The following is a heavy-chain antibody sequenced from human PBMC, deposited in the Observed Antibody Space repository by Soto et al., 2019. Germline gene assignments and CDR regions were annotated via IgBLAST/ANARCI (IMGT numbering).Heavy chain of an antibody. Sequence: SETLSLTCAVYGGSFSGYYWSWIRQPPGKGLEWIGEINHSGSTNYNPSLKSRVTISVDTSKNQFSLKLSSVTAADTAVYYCARRLYPTAVRRRGFDYWGQGTLVTISS. V-gene: IGHV4-34*01. D-gene: IGHD2-2*02. CDR2: INHSGST. CDR1: GGSFSGYY. CDR3: ARRLYPTAVRRRGFDY. J-gene: IGHJ4*02.